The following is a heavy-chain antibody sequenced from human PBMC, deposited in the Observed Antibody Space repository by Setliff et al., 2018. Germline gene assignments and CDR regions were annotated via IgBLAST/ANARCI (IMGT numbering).Heavy chain of an antibody. Sequence: PSETLSLTCTVSGGSLSTYYWSWIRQSPGRGLEYIGYVYYSGTTNYDPSLKSRVTISVDTSKNQFSLSLTSVTAEDTAVYYCARMSGFQYIDVWDKGTTVTVSS. J-gene: IGHJ6*03. D-gene: IGHD3-3*01. V-gene: IGHV4-59*08. CDR2: VYYSGTT. CDR1: GGSLSTYY. CDR3: ARMSGFQYIDV.